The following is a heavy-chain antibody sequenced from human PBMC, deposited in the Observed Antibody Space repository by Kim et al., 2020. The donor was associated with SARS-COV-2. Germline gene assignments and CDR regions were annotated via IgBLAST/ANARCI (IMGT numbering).Heavy chain of an antibody. CDR1: GGSISSYY. CDR3: ARDASYYDFWSGSTPINWFDP. CDR2: IYTSGST. V-gene: IGHV4-4*07. Sequence: SETLSLTCTVSGGSISSYYWSWIRQPAGKGLEWIGRIYTSGSTNYNPSLKSRVTMSVDTSKNQFSLKLSSVTAADTAVYYCARDASYYDFWSGSTPINWFDPWGQGTLVTVSS. D-gene: IGHD3-3*01. J-gene: IGHJ5*02.